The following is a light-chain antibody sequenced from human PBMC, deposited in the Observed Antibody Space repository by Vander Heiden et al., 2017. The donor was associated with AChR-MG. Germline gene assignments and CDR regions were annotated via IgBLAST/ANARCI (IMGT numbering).Light chain of an antibody. CDR2: DAS. V-gene: IGKV3-11*01. Sequence: EIVLTQSPATLSLSPGERATLSCRASESVSSYLAWYQQQPGQAPRLLIYDASNRATGIPARFSGSGSGTDFTLTISSLEPEDFAVYYCQQRFSWPRFTFGPGTKVDIK. CDR3: QQRFSWPRFT. CDR1: ESVSSY. J-gene: IGKJ3*01.